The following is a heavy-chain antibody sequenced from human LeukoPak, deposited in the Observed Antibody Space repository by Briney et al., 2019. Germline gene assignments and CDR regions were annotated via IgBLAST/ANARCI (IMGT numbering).Heavy chain of an antibody. J-gene: IGHJ6*03. Sequence: ASVKVSCKASGYTFTSYDINWVRQATGQGLEWMGWMNPNSGNTGYTQKFQGRVTITRNTSISTAYMELSSLRSEDTAVYYCARDVLSSSFGYYYYMDVWGKGTTVTVSS. CDR3: ARDVLSSSFGYYYYMDV. CDR2: MNPNSGNT. D-gene: IGHD6-6*01. V-gene: IGHV1-8*03. CDR1: GYTFTSYD.